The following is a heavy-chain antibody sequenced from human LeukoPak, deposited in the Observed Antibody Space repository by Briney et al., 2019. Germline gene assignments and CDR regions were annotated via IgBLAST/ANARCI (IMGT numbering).Heavy chain of an antibody. D-gene: IGHD6-19*01. J-gene: IGHJ4*02. CDR3: AREWGRIAVAGGPGY. V-gene: IGHV3-33*01. CDR2: IWYDGRTK. Sequence: GGTLRLSCEVSGFIFSNYGMHWVRQAPGKGLEWVALIWYDGRTKFHADSVKGRFTISRDNSANTLYLQMSSLRVEDTAVYYCAREWGRIAVAGGPGYWGQGALVTVSS. CDR1: GFIFSNYG.